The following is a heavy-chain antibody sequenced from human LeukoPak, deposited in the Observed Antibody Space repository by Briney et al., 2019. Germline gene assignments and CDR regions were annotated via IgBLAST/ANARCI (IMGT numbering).Heavy chain of an antibody. V-gene: IGHV4-39*07. CDR3: VRLGTYYYDSSGYGDY. CDR1: GGSISTSNYY. Sequence: PSETLSLTCTVSGGSISTSNYYWGWIRQPPGKGLEWIGNIFYSGSTYYGPSLKSRLTISLDTSRNQFSLKLSSVTAADTAVYYCVRLGTYYYDSSGYGDYWGQGTLVTVSS. D-gene: IGHD3-22*01. J-gene: IGHJ4*02. CDR2: IFYSGST.